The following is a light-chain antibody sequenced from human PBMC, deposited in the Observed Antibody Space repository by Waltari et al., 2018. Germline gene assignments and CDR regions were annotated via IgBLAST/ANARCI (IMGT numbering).Light chain of an antibody. J-gene: IGKJ4*01. CDR2: GAS. V-gene: IGKV3-20*01. Sequence: EIVLTQSPGTLSLAPGERATLSCRASQTFSSNYLAWYQQKPGQPPRLLIYGASSRATGIPDRFSGSGSGTDFTLTISRLEPEDFVLYYCQQYSSSPRLTFGGGTKVEVK. CDR1: QTFSSNY. CDR3: QQYSSSPRLT.